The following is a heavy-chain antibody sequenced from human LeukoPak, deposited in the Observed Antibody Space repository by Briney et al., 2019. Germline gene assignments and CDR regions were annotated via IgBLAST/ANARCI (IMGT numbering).Heavy chain of an antibody. D-gene: IGHD1-26*01. V-gene: IGHV3-23*01. CDR2: ISGSGGST. CDR1: GFTVSSNY. Sequence: SGGSLRLSCAASGFTVSSNYMSGVRQAPGKGLEWVSAISGSGGSTYYADSVKGRFTISRDNYKNTLYLQMNSLRAEDTAVYSCAKQTYSGSYLGYFDYWGQGTLVTVSS. J-gene: IGHJ4*02. CDR3: AKQTYSGSYLGYFDY.